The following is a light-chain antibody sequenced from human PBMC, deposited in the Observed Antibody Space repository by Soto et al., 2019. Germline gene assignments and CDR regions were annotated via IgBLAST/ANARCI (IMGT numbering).Light chain of an antibody. CDR2: DVS. J-gene: IGLJ1*01. CDR3: SSYTSSSILV. Sequence: QSALTQPASVSGSPGQSITISCTGTSSDVGGYNYVSWYQQHPGKAPKLMIYDVSNRPSGVSNRFSGSKSGNTASLTISGLQAEDEADYYCSSYTSSSILVFGTGTKLTV. CDR1: SSDVGGYNY. V-gene: IGLV2-14*01.